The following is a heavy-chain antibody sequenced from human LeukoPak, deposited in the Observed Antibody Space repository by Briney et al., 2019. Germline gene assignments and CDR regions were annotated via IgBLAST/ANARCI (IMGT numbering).Heavy chain of an antibody. CDR1: GYTFSDYF. V-gene: IGHV1-2*02. CDR2: MNPKSGDT. D-gene: IGHD2-2*01. CDR3: AREEAYCGTTSCQNDY. Sequence: ASVTVSCKASGYTFSDYFIFWVRQAPGQGLEWVGYMNPKSGDTNYAQKFQGRVTMTRDTSISTAYMEVRRLVSDDTAVYYCAREEAYCGTTSCQNDYWGQGTLVTVSS. J-gene: IGHJ4*02.